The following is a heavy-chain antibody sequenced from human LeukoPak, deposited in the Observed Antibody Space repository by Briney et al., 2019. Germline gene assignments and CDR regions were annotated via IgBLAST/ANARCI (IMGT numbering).Heavy chain of an antibody. D-gene: IGHD2-15*01. Sequence: GGSLRHSCAASGFTFINYWMSWVRQAPRKGLEWVANINQGGSDKSYVDSVKGRFTISRDNAKNSLYLEMNSLRVEDTAMYYCARTSRSSSIDDWGQGTLVTVSS. J-gene: IGHJ4*02. V-gene: IGHV3-7*01. CDR2: INQGGSDK. CDR1: GFTFINYW. CDR3: ARTSRSSSIDD.